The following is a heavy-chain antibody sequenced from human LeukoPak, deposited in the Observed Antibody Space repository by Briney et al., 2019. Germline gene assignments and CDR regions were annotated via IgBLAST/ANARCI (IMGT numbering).Heavy chain of an antibody. Sequence: SETLSLTCAVSGGSFSGYYWSWIRQPPGKGLEWIGEINHSGSTNYNPSLKSRVTISVDTSKNQFSLKLSSVTAADTAVYYCARGVVVPAAESYYYYGMGVWGQGTTVTVSS. D-gene: IGHD2-2*01. J-gene: IGHJ6*02. CDR2: INHSGST. V-gene: IGHV4-34*01. CDR3: ARGVVVPAAESYYYYGMGV. CDR1: GGSFSGYY.